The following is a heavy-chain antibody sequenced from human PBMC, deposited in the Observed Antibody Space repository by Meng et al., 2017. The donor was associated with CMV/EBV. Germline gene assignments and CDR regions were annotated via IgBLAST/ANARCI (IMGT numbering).Heavy chain of an antibody. V-gene: IGHV3-21*01. CDR2: ISSSSSYI. J-gene: IGHJ4*02. CDR1: GFTFSSYS. Sequence: GESLKISCAASGFTFSSYSMNWVHQAPGKGLEWVSSISSSSSYIYYADSVKGRFTISRDNAKNSLYLQMNSLRAEDTAVYYCARDLRRGKDYWGQGTLVTVSS. CDR3: ARDLRRGKDY.